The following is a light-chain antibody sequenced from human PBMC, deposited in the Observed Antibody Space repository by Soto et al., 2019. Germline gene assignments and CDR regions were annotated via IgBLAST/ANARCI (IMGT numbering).Light chain of an antibody. CDR3: QQTYRTPLT. J-gene: IGKJ4*01. Sequence: DIQMTQSPSSLSASVGDRVTITCRASQSIGGYLNWYQQKPGKAPKLLIYAASSLHSEVPSRFSGSGSGTDFTLTISSLQPEDFATYSCQQTYRTPLTFGGGTKVEIK. V-gene: IGKV1-39*01. CDR2: AAS. CDR1: QSIGGY.